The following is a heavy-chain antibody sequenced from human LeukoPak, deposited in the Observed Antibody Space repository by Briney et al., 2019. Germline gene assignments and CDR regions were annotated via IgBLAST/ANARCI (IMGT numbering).Heavy chain of an antibody. V-gene: IGHV1-2*02. D-gene: IGHD6-19*01. J-gene: IGHJ4*02. CDR3: ARVRGIAVTTFGY. Sequence: ASEKVSCKASGYTFTGYYMHWVRQAPGQGLEWMGWINPNSGDTNYAQKFQGRVTMTRDTSISTAYMELSRLRSDDTAVYYCARVRGIAVTTFGYWGQGTLVTV. CDR2: INPNSGDT. CDR1: GYTFTGYY.